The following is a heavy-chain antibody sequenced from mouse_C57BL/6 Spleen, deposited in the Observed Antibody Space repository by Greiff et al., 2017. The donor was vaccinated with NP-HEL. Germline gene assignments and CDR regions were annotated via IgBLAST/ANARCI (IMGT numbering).Heavy chain of an antibody. J-gene: IGHJ1*03. CDR2: IYPGDGDT. CDR1: GYAFSSSW. CDR3: AGRSSYWYFDV. Sequence: VQLQQSGPELVKPGASVKISCKASGYAFSSSWMNWVKQRPGKGLEWIGRIYPGDGDTNYNGKFKGKATLTADKSSSTAYMQLSSLTSEDSAVYFCAGRSSYWYFDVWGTGTTVTVSS. V-gene: IGHV1-82*01. D-gene: IGHD1-1*01.